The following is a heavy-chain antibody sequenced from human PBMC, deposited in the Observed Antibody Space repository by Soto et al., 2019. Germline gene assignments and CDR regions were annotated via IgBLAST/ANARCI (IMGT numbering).Heavy chain of an antibody. J-gene: IGHJ4*02. V-gene: IGHV3-23*01. D-gene: IGHD1-1*01. CDR2: VSGSGSST. CDR1: GFTFSSYA. Sequence: PGGSLRLSCAASGFTFSSYAMSWVRQAPGKGLEWVSGVSGSGSSTYYADSVKGRFTISRDNSKNTLYLQMNSLRAEDTAVYYCAKDLMAVPGLYGTFDYWGQGTLVTVSS. CDR3: AKDLMAVPGLYGTFDY.